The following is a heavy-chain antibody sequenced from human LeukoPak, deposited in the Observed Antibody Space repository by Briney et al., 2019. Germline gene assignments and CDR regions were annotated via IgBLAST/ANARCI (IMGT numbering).Heavy chain of an antibody. CDR2: IYHSGSA. CDR1: GGSISSSSYY. D-gene: IGHD4/OR15-4a*01. Sequence: SETLSLTCTVSGGSISSSSYYWSWIRQPPGKGLEWIGYIYHSGSAKYNPSLKSRVTISVDTSKNQFSLKLNSVTAADTAMYYCARHVLTRPGFDLWGRGTLVPVSS. J-gene: IGHJ2*01. CDR3: ARHVLTRPGFDL. V-gene: IGHV4-61*05.